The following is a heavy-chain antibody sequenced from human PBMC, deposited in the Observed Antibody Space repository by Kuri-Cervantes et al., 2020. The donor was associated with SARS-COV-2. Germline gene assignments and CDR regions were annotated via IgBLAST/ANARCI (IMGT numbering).Heavy chain of an antibody. CDR2: IRYDGSNK. Sequence: GESLKISCAASGLTFSSYGMHWVRQAPGKGLEWVAYIRYDGSNKYYADSVKGRFTISRDNAKNSLYLQMNSLRAEDTAAYYCARDPFYNKRRVWGWFSHGYYGMDVWGQGTTVTVSS. CDR3: ARDPFYNKRRVWGWFSHGYYGMDV. J-gene: IGHJ6*02. V-gene: IGHV3-30*02. D-gene: IGHD2-15*01. CDR1: GLTFSSYG.